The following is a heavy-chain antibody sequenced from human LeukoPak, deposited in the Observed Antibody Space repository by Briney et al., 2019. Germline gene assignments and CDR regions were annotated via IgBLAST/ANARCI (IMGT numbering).Heavy chain of an antibody. J-gene: IGHJ6*02. V-gene: IGHV3-30*04. CDR2: ISYDGRDN. D-gene: IGHD3-16*01. CDR3: ARIWDNMDYYYYGMDV. Sequence: PGGSLRLSCAASGFTFSDYAMHWVRQAPGKGLEWVAVISYDGRDNYYADSVKGRFTISRDNSKNALYLQMNSLRAEDTAVYYCARIWDNMDYYYYGMDVWGQGTTVTVSS. CDR1: GFTFSDYA.